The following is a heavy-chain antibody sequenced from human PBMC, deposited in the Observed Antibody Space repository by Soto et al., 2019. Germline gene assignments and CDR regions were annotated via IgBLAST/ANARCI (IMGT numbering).Heavy chain of an antibody. Sequence: ASVKVSCKASGSTFTSYGISWVRQAPGQGLEWMGWISAYNGNTNYAQKLQGRVTMTTDTSTSTAYMELRSLGSDDTAVYYCARAPGSWWEVWFDPWGQGTLVTVSS. CDR1: GSTFTSYG. J-gene: IGHJ5*02. V-gene: IGHV1-18*01. CDR3: ARAPGSWWEVWFDP. CDR2: ISAYNGNT. D-gene: IGHD6-13*01.